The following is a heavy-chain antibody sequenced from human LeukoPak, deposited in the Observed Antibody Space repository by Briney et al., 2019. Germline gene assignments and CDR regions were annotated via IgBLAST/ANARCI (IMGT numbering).Heavy chain of an antibody. V-gene: IGHV3-9*01. CDR2: ISWSSGSI. CDR3: AKGGVLRYFDWSEDAFDI. D-gene: IGHD3-9*01. CDR1: GFTFDDYA. J-gene: IGHJ3*02. Sequence: GRSLRLSCAASGFTFDDYAMHWVRQAPGKGLEWVSGISWSSGSIGYADSVKGRFTISRDNAKNSLYLQMNSLRAEDTALYYCAKGGVLRYFDWSEDAFDIWGQGTMVTVSS.